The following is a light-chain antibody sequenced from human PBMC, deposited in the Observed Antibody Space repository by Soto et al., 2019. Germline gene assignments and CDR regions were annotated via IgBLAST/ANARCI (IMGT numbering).Light chain of an antibody. J-gene: IGLJ3*02. Sequence: QLVLTQSPSASASLGASVKLTCTLSRGHSSYAIAWHQQQPEKGPRYLMKLNSNGSHTKGDGIPDRFSGSSSGAERYLTISGLQSEDEADYYCQTWATGIRVFGGGTKLTVL. CDR3: QTWATGIRV. V-gene: IGLV4-69*01. CDR1: RGHSSYA. CDR2: LNSNGSH.